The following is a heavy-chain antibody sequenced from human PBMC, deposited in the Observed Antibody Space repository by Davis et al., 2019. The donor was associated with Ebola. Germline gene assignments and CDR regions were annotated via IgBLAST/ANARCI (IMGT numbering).Heavy chain of an antibody. CDR1: GFSVSRSY. CDR2: IYTGGDT. CDR3: AREIFGVATNWFDP. V-gene: IGHV3-53*01. J-gene: IGHJ5*02. Sequence: GESLKISCSASGFSVSRSYMNWVRQAPGKGLEWISVIYTGGDTYYADSVKGRFTISRDNAKNSLYLQMNSLRAEDTAVYYCAREIFGVATNWFDPWGQGTLVTVSS. D-gene: IGHD3-3*01.